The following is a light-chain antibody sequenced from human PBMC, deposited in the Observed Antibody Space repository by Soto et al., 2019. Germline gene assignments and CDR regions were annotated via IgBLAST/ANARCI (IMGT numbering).Light chain of an antibody. V-gene: IGKV1-8*01. CDR2: AAS. J-gene: IGKJ1*01. Sequence: AIRMTQSPSSFSASTGDRVTITCRASQGISSYLAWYQQKPGKAPKLLIYAASTLQSGVPSRFSGSGSGTDFTLTISCLQSEDFATYYCQQYYSSPWTFDQGTKVEIK. CDR3: QQYYSSPWT. CDR1: QGISSY.